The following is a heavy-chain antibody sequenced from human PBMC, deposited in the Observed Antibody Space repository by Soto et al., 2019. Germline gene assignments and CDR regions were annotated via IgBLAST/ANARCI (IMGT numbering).Heavy chain of an antibody. CDR3: ARDRDDSSWSTAENFQH. CDR2: INTYNGNT. Sequence: ASVKVSCKASGYTFPGYGIHWVRQAPGQGLEWMGWINTYNGNTYYTQNLQGRVTMTRDTSTSTAYMDLRSLRFDDTALYYCARDRDDSSWSTAENFQHWGQGTLVTVSS. V-gene: IGHV1-18*01. CDR1: GYTFPGYG. J-gene: IGHJ1*01. D-gene: IGHD3-22*01.